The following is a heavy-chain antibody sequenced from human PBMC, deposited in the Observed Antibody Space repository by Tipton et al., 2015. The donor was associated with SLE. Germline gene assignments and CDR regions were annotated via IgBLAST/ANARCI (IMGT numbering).Heavy chain of an antibody. Sequence: TLSLTCTVSGGSISSSSYYWGWIRQPPGKGLEWIGSIYYSGSTYYNPSLKSRVTISVDTSKNQFSLKLSSVTAADTAVYYCARDRVAVAQPMDVWGQGTTVTVSS. J-gene: IGHJ6*02. D-gene: IGHD6-19*01. CDR3: ARDRVAVAQPMDV. V-gene: IGHV4-39*07. CDR2: IYYSGST. CDR1: GGSISSSSYY.